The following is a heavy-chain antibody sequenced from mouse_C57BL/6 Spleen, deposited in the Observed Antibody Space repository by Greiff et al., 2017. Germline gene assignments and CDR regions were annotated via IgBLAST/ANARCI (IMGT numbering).Heavy chain of an antibody. D-gene: IGHD2-3*01. CDR1: GYTFTDYN. Sequence: VQLQQSGPELVKPGASVKMSCKASGYTFTDYNMHWVKQSHGKSLEWIGYINPNNGGTCYNQKFKGQATLTVNKSSSTAYMEVRSLTSEDSAFYCCGRYDGYYHYAMDYWGQGTSVTVSS. J-gene: IGHJ4*01. V-gene: IGHV1-22*01. CDR3: GRYDGYYHYAMDY. CDR2: INPNNGGT.